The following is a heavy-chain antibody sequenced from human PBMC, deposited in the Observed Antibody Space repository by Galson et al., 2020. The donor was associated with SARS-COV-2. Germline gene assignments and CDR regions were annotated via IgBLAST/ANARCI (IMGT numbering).Heavy chain of an antibody. J-gene: IGHJ4*02. V-gene: IGHV4-34*01. CDR1: GGSFSDYY. CDR3: ARGTRDITMIVVVMTAVSCHFDL. Sequence: SQASETLSLTCAVYGGSFSDYYWSWIRQPPGRGLEWLGEVNHRGSTSYNPSLESRVRISLDASKKQFSLKLSSVTAADSGVYYCARGTRDITMIVVVMTAVSCHFDLWGQGSLVTVSS. CDR2: VNHRGST. D-gene: IGHD3-22*01.